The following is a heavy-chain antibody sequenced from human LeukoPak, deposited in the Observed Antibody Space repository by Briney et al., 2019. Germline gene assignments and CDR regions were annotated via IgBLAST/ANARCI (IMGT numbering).Heavy chain of an antibody. J-gene: IGHJ4*02. Sequence: PGGSLRLSCAASGFTFSSYEMNWVRQAPGKGLEWVSYISSSGSTIYYADSVKGRFTISRVNAKNSLYLQMNSLRAEDTAVYYCARARDGYTKWGQGTLVTVSS. CDR1: GFTFSSYE. CDR2: ISSSGSTI. V-gene: IGHV3-48*03. D-gene: IGHD5-24*01. CDR3: ARARDGYTK.